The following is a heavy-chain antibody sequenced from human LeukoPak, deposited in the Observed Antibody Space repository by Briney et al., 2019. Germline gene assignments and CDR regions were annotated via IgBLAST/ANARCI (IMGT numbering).Heavy chain of an antibody. CDR3: TRGSSSQYFQH. CDR1: NYTSTNYP. CDR2: ISAYSGNT. J-gene: IGHJ1*01. V-gene: IGHV1-18*01. Sequence: GASVKVSCKASNYTSTNYPISWVRQAPGQRLEWLGWISAYSGNTNYAQKVQGRVTMTTDRSTSTAYMELASLRPDDTAIYYCTRGSSSQYFQHWGQGTLVTVSS. D-gene: IGHD6-6*01.